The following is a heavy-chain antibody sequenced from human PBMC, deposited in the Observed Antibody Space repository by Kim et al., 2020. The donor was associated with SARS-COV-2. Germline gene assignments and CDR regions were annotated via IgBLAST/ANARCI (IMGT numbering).Heavy chain of an antibody. CDR3: ARDDCSGGSCYGDWYFDL. V-gene: IGHV1-3*01. D-gene: IGHD2-15*01. Sequence: ASVKVSCKASGYTFTSYAMHWVRQAPGQRLEWMGWINAGNGNTKYSQKFQGRVTITRDTSASTAYMELSSLRSEDTAVYYCARDDCSGGSCYGDWYFDLWGRGTLVTVSS. CDR1: GYTFTSYA. J-gene: IGHJ2*01. CDR2: INAGNGNT.